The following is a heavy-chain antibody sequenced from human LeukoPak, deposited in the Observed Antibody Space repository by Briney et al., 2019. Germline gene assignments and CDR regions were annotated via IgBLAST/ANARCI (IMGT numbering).Heavy chain of an antibody. Sequence: GGSLRLSCAASGFTFSSYGMHWVRQAPGKGLEWVAVIRYDGSNKYYADSVKGRFTISRDNSKNTLYLQMNSLRAEDTAVYYCARDHSSGSPMVIWGQGTLVTVSS. J-gene: IGHJ4*02. CDR2: IRYDGSNK. V-gene: IGHV3-33*01. CDR3: ARDHSSGSPMVI. D-gene: IGHD3-22*01. CDR1: GFTFSSYG.